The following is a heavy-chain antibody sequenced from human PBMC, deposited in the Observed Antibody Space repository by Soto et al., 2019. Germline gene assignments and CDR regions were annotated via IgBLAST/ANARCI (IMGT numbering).Heavy chain of an antibody. D-gene: IGHD6-19*01. CDR2: IRQDGGQN. CDR1: GFTFSSYW. CDR3: ERDVSSGWHVHS. Sequence: EVQLVESGGGLVQPGGSLRLSCEASGFTFSSYWMSWVRQAPGKGLEWVANIRQDGGQNYLVDSVKGRFTISRDKAKKCLSIQMNRLKAVDTAVYNGERDVSSGWHVHSRGHGNLVTSTS. J-gene: IGHJ5*01. V-gene: IGHV3-7*01.